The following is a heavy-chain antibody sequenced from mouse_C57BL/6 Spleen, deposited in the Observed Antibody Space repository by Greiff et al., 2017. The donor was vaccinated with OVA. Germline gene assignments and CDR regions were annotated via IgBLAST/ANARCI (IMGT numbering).Heavy chain of an antibody. V-gene: IGHV3-6*01. CDR1: GYSITSGYY. D-gene: IGHD1-1*01. J-gene: IGHJ1*03. CDR3: ARIFITTVVATRYFDV. Sequence: VQLQQSGPGLVKPSQSLSLTCSVTGYSITSGYYWNWIRQFPGNKLEWMGYISYDGSNNYNPSLKNRISITRDTSKNQFFLKLNSVTTEDTATYYCARIFITTVVATRYFDVWGTGTTVTVSS. CDR2: ISYDGSN.